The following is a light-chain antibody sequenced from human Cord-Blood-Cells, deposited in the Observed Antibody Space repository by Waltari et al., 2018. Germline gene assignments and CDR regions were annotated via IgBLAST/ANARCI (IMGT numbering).Light chain of an antibody. J-gene: IGKJ4*01. V-gene: IGKV1-33*01. CDR3: QQYDNLPVT. CDR2: DAS. Sequence: DIQMTQSPYSLSASVGDRVNITCQASQDISNYLNWYQQKPGKAPKLLIYDASNLETGVPSRFSGSGSGTDFTFTISSLQPEDIATYYCQQYDNLPVTFGGGTKVEIK. CDR1: QDISNY.